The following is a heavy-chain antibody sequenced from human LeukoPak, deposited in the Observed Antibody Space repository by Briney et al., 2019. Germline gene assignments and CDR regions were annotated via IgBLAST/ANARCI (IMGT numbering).Heavy chain of an antibody. D-gene: IGHD4-17*01. Sequence: PGGSLRLSCAASGFTFSTYWMSWVRQAPGKGLEGVANIKQDGSEKYYVDSVKGRFTISRDNAKNSLYLQMNSLRAEDTAVYYCARVSPTLAVTNYYYGMDVWGQGTTVTVSS. CDR3: ARVSPTLAVTNYYYGMDV. CDR1: GFTFSTYW. V-gene: IGHV3-7*01. CDR2: IKQDGSEK. J-gene: IGHJ6*02.